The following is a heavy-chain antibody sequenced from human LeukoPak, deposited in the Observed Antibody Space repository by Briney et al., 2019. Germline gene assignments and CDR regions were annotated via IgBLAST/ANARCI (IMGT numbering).Heavy chain of an antibody. J-gene: IGHJ6*02. D-gene: IGHD2-2*01. CDR2: ISSNSGNT. V-gene: IGHV1-18*01. CDR1: GYTLTTHG. Sequence: GASVKVPCKASGYTLTTHGISWVRQAPGQGLEWMGWISSNSGNTDYAQKFQGRVTLTTDTSTNTAFMELRTLISDDTAVYYCARAVPAGMGYYFYGMDVWGQGTTVTVSS. CDR3: ARAVPAGMGYYFYGMDV.